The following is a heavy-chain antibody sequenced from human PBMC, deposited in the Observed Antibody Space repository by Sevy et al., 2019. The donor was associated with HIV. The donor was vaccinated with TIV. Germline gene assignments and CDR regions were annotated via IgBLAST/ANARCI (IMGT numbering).Heavy chain of an antibody. J-gene: IGHJ6*02. CDR1: GYTFTSYD. Sequence: ASVKVSCKASGYTFTSYDINWVRQATGQGLEWMAWMNPNSGNTGYAQKFQGRVTMTRNTSISTAYMELSSLRSEDTAVSCCARGSAYYNWNYPGDVWGQGTTVTVSS. CDR3: ARGSAYYNWNYPGDV. V-gene: IGHV1-8*01. CDR2: MNPNSGNT. D-gene: IGHD1-7*01.